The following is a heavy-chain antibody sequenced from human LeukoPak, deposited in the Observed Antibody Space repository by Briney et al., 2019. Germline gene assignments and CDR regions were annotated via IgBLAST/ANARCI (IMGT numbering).Heavy chain of an antibody. CDR2: MNPNSGNT. V-gene: IGHV1-8*01. D-gene: IGHD6-19*01. CDR3: ARGDIAVAGYYYYYGMDV. Sequence: GASVNVSCKASGYTFTSYDINWVRQATGQGLEWMGWMNPNSGNTGYAQKFQGRVTMTRNTSISTAYMELSSLRSEDTAVYYCARGDIAVAGYYYYYGMDVWGQGTTVTVSS. J-gene: IGHJ6*02. CDR1: GYTFTSYD.